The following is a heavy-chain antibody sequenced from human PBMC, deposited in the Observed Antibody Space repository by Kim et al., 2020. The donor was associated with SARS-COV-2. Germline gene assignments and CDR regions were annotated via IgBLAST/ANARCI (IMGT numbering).Heavy chain of an antibody. CDR2: ISSSSSYT. D-gene: IGHD3-10*01. J-gene: IGHJ3*02. CDR3: ARGPGSYYTAAFDI. CDR1: GFTFSDYY. V-gene: IGHV3-11*05. Sequence: GGSLRLSCAASGFTFSDYYMSWIRQAPGKGLEWVSYISSSSSYTNYADSVKGRFTISRDNAKNSLYLQMNSLRAEDTAVYYCARGPGSYYTAAFDIWGQGTMVTVSS.